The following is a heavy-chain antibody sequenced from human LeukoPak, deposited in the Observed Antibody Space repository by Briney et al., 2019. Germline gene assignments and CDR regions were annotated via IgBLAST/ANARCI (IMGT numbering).Heavy chain of an antibody. CDR3: ARDGSMARALDY. J-gene: IGHJ4*02. Sequence: SETLSLTCAVYGGSFSGDFWSWLRQSPGKGLEWIGEIKHDGSTTYNPSLKSRVTISVDTSKNQFSLKLSSVTAADTAVYYCARDGSMARALDYWGQGTLVTVSP. CDR2: IKHDGST. CDR1: GGSFSGDF. D-gene: IGHD2-8*01. V-gene: IGHV4-34*01.